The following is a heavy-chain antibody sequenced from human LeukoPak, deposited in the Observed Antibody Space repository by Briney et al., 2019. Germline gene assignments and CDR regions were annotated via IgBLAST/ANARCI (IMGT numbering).Heavy chain of an antibody. CDR3: ARDYFNDYGCSEDAFDI. D-gene: IGHD4/OR15-4a*01. J-gene: IGHJ3*02. Sequence: PGGSLRLSCAASGFTFSSYWMTWFRQAPGKGLEWVANIKEDGSQKNYVDSLKGRFTISRDNARGSLSLQMNDLRAEDTAVYYCARDYFNDYGCSEDAFDIWGQGTMVTVSS. CDR1: GFTFSSYW. V-gene: IGHV3-7*01. CDR2: IKEDGSQK.